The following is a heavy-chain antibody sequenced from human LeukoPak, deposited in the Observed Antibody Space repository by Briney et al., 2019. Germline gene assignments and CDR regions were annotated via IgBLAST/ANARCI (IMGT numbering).Heavy chain of an antibody. CDR3: ARHGRGYSYGVFDY. CDR1: GGSISDYY. Sequence: SETLSLTCTVSGGSISDYYWGWIRQPPGKGLEWIGNIYYDGSTNHNPSLKSRVTISVDTSKSQFSLKLSSVTAADTAVYYCARHGRGYSYGVFDYWGQGTLVTVSS. CDR2: IYYDGST. V-gene: IGHV4-59*08. D-gene: IGHD5-18*01. J-gene: IGHJ4*02.